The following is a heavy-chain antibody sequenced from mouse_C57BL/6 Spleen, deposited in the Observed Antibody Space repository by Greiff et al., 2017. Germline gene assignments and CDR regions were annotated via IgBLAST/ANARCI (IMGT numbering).Heavy chain of an antibody. J-gene: IGHJ1*03. CDR2: INPSSGYT. Sequence: VQLVESGAELAKPGASVKLSCKASGYTFTSYWMHWVNQRPGQGLEWIGYINPSSGYTKYNQKLKDKATVTADKSSSTAYMQLSSLTYEDTAVYYCAREEDLRYFDVWGTGTTVTVSS. CDR3: AREEDLRYFDV. V-gene: IGHV1-7*01. CDR1: GYTFTSYW.